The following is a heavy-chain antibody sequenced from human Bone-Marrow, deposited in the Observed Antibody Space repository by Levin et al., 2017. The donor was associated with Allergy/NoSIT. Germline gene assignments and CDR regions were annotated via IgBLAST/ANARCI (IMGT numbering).Heavy chain of an antibody. CDR2: IWYDGSNK. CDR1: GFTFSSYG. V-gene: IGHV3-33*01. D-gene: IGHD1-26*01. CDR3: ARDYGIVGTRIDY. J-gene: IGHJ4*02. Sequence: GGSLRLSCAASGFTFSSYGMHWVRQAPGKGLEWVAVIWYDGSNKYYADSVKGRFTISRDNSKNTLYLQMNSLRAEDTAVYYCARDYGIVGTRIDYWGQGTLVTVSS.